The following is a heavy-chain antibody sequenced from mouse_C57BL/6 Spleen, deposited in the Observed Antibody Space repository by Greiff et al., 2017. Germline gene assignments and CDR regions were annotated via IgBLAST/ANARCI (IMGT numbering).Heavy chain of an antibody. CDR1: GYTFTSYW. J-gene: IGHJ1*03. CDR3: ARTTVVAHWYFDV. V-gene: IGHV1-64*01. Sequence: VQLQQPGAELVKPGASVKLSCKASGYTFTSYWMHWVKQRPGQGLEWIGMIHPNSGSTNYNEKFKSKATLTVDKSSSTAYMQLSSLTSEDSAVYDCARTTVVAHWYFDVWGTGTTVTVSS. D-gene: IGHD1-1*01. CDR2: IHPNSGST.